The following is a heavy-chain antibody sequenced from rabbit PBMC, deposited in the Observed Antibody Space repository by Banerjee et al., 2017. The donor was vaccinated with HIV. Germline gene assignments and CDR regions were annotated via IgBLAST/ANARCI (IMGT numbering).Heavy chain of an antibody. D-gene: IGHD8-1*01. Sequence: QEQLVESGGGLVQPEGSLTLTCTASGFSFSSSNYMCWVRQAPGKGLEWISCIWTGSLGTLYYATWANGRFTISKTSSTTVTLRMTSLTAADTATYFCARAGSGYYSFFDLWGPGTLVTVS. CDR2: IWTGSLGTL. V-gene: IGHV1S45*01. J-gene: IGHJ4*01. CDR3: ARAGSGYYSFFDL. CDR1: GFSFSSSNY.